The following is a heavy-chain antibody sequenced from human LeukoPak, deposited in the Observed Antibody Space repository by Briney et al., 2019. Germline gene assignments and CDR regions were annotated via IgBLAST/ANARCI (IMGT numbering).Heavy chain of an antibody. Sequence: GASVTVSCKASGYTFSSYGRSWVRQAPGKGLEWMGWISAYNGNTNYAQKLEGRVTMTTATSTSTAYMELRSLRSDDTAVYYCARELRGYDYVWGSYRERYYFDYWGQGTLVTVSS. D-gene: IGHD3-16*02. V-gene: IGHV1-18*01. J-gene: IGHJ4*02. CDR1: GYTFSSYG. CDR3: ARELRGYDYVWGSYRERYYFDY. CDR2: ISAYNGNT.